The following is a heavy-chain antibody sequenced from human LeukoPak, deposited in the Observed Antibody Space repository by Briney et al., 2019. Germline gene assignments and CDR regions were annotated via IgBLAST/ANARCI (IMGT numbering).Heavy chain of an antibody. J-gene: IGHJ4*02. V-gene: IGHV3-74*01. CDR2: LNSDGTST. CDR1: X. Sequence: XMHWVRQAPXXXRXWVSLLNSDGTSTFYADSVRGRFTISSDNAKNTLYLQMNSLRAEDTAVYYCARKGSGNYYVDYWGQGTLVTVSS. D-gene: IGHD1-26*01. CDR3: ARKGSGNYYVDY.